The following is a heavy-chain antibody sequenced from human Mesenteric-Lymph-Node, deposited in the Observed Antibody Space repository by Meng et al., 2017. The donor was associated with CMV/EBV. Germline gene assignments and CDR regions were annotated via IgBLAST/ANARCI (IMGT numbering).Heavy chain of an antibody. CDR3: ASSTVRDYDFWSGYYFYYGMDV. CDR1: GFTFEDHA. D-gene: IGHD3-3*01. V-gene: IGHV3-9*01. CDR2: ISWSSRNI. Sequence: SLKISCVVSGFTFEDHAMHWVRQAPGKGLEWVSGISWSSRNIGYADSVKGRFAISRDNAKNSLYLQMNSLRAEDTAVYYCASSTVRDYDFWSGYYFYYGMDVWGQGTTVTVSS. J-gene: IGHJ6*02.